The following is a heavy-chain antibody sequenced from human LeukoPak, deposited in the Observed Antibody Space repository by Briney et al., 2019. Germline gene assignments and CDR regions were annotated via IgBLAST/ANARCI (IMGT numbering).Heavy chain of an antibody. D-gene: IGHD3-3*01. CDR2: IYTSGST. CDR1: GGSISSYY. V-gene: IGHV4-4*07. J-gene: IGHJ6*02. Sequence: KPSETLSLTCTVSGGSISSYYWSWIRQPAGKGLEWIGRIYTSGSTNYNPSLKSRVTMSVDTSKNQFSLKLSSVTAADTAVYYCARDLLIASPFARSDFWSHRGYYGMDVWGQGTTVTVSS. CDR3: ARDLLIASPFARSDFWSHRGYYGMDV.